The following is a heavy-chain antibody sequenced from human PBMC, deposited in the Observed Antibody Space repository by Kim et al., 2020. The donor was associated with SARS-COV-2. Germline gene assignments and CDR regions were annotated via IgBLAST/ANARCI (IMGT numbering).Heavy chain of an antibody. CDR1: GFTFDDYA. V-gene: IGHV3-43*02. J-gene: IGHJ4*02. D-gene: IGHD3-16*01. CDR2: ISGDGGST. Sequence: GGSLRLSCAASGFTFDDYAMHWVRQAPGKGLEWVSLISGDGGSTYYADSVKGRFTISRDNSKNSLYLQMNSLRTEDTALYYCAKGGGVGSGYGGLIDYWGQGTLVTVSS. CDR3: AKGGGVGSGYGGLIDY.